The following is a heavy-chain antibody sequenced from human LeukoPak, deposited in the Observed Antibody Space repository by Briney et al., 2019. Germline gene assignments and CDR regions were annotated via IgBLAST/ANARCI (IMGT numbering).Heavy chain of an antibody. Sequence: SSETLSLTCAVYGGSFSGYYWSWIRQPPGKGLEWIGEINHSGSTNYNPSLKSRVTISVDTSKNQFSLKVTSVTAADTAVYYCARDHDYGDYGTYEDYWGQGTLVTVSS. CDR3: ARDHDYGDYGTYEDY. D-gene: IGHD4-17*01. J-gene: IGHJ4*02. CDR1: GGSFSGYY. CDR2: INHSGST. V-gene: IGHV4-34*01.